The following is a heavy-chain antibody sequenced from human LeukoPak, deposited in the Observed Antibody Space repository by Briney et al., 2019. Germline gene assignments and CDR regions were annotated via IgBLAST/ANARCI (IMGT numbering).Heavy chain of an antibody. D-gene: IGHD1-14*01. CDR3: ARSNRADDY. CDR1: GFTFSNYW. V-gene: IGHV3-74*01. J-gene: IGHJ4*02. Sequence: YPGASLRLSCTASGFTFSNYWMHWVRQVPGKGLVWVSRIHTGGSSTTYADSVKGRFTISRDNAKNTLYLQMNSLRVEDTAVYYCARSNRADDYWGQGTLVTVSS. CDR2: IHTGGSST.